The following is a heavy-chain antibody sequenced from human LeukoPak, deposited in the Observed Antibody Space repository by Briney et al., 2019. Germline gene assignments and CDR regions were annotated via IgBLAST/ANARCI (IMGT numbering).Heavy chain of an antibody. V-gene: IGHV3-23*01. D-gene: IGHD2-2*02. CDR3: AKELDVVPAAIDY. CDR1: GFTFRTYA. Sequence: GGSLRLSCAASGFTFRTYALSWVRQAPGRGLEWVSAVYADSVKGRFTISRDNSKDTLYLQMNSLRAEDTAVYYCAKELDVVPAAIDYWGQGTLVTVSS. CDR2: V. J-gene: IGHJ4*02.